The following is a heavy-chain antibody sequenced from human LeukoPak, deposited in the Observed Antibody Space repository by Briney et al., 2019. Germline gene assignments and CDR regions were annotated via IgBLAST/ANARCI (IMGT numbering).Heavy chain of an antibody. CDR1: GGSISSHY. CDR2: IYYSGST. D-gene: IGHD2-15*01. CDR3: ARRVARWFDP. Sequence: SETLSLTCTVSGGSISSHYWSWIRQPPGKGLEWIGYIYYSGSTNYNPSLKSRVTISVDTSKNQFSLKLSSLTAADTAVYYCARRVARWFDPWGQGTLVTVSS. V-gene: IGHV4-59*11. J-gene: IGHJ5*02.